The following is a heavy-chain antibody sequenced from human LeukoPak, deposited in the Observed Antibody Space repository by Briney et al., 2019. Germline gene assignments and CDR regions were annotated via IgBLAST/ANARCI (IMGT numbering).Heavy chain of an antibody. Sequence: SETLSLTCAVYGGSFSGYYWSWIRQPPGKGLEWIGEINHSGSTNYNPSLKSRVTISVDTSKNQFSLQLSSVTAADTAVYYCARGIPRNLYCSSTSCWRWFDPWGQGTLVTVSS. D-gene: IGHD2-2*01. CDR1: GGSFSGYY. CDR2: INHSGST. J-gene: IGHJ5*02. V-gene: IGHV4-34*01. CDR3: ARGIPRNLYCSSTSCWRWFDP.